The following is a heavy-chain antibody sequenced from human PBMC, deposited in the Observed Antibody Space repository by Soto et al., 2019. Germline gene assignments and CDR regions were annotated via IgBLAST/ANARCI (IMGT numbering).Heavy chain of an antibody. CDR1: GGSISSYY. CDR3: ARTIADRYYDFWSGYYHDAFDI. J-gene: IGHJ3*02. D-gene: IGHD3-3*01. CDR2: IYYSGST. V-gene: IGHV4-59*01. Sequence: PSETLSLTCTVSGGSISSYYWSWIRQPPGKGLEWIGYIYYSGSTNYNPSLKSRVTISVDTSKNQFSLKLSSVTAAETAVYYCARTIADRYYDFWSGYYHDAFDIWGQGTIVSVSS.